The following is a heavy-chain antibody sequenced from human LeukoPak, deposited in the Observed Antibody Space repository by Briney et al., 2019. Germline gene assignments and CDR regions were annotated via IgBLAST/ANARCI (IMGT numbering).Heavy chain of an antibody. V-gene: IGHV4-4*07. CDR1: GGSISSYY. CDR3: ARVSRSGSYFGAFEI. D-gene: IGHD1-26*01. CDR2: IYTSGST. Sequence: PSETLSLTCTVSGGSISSYYWSWIRQPAGKGLEWIGRIYTSGSTNYNPSLKSRVTMSVDTSKNQSSLKLSSVTAADTAVYYCARVSRSGSYFGAFEIWGQGTMVTVSS. J-gene: IGHJ3*02.